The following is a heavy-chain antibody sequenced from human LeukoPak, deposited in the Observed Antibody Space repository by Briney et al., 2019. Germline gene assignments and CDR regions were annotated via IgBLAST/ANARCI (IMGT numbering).Heavy chain of an antibody. J-gene: IGHJ4*02. V-gene: IGHV3-30*04. D-gene: IGHD6-13*01. CDR3: ARDLAAAGTF. CDR1: GFTFSSYA. CDR2: ISYDGSNK. Sequence: GGSLRLSCAASGFTFSSYAMHWVRQAPGKGLEWVAAISYDGSNKHYADSVKGRFTISRDNSKNTLYLQMNSLRAEDTAVYYCARDLAAAGTFWGQGTLVTVSS.